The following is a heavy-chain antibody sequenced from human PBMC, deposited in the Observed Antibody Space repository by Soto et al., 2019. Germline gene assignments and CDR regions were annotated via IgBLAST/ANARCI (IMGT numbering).Heavy chain of an antibody. Sequence: SETLSLICAVYGGSFSGYYWSWIRQPPGKGLEWIGEINHSGSTNYNPSLKSRVTISVDTSKNQFSLKLSSVTAADTAVYYCARGAYSYGYNYYYGMDVWGQGTTVTVSS. V-gene: IGHV4-34*01. CDR1: GGSFSGYY. CDR2: INHSGST. CDR3: ARGAYSYGYNYYYGMDV. D-gene: IGHD5-18*01. J-gene: IGHJ6*02.